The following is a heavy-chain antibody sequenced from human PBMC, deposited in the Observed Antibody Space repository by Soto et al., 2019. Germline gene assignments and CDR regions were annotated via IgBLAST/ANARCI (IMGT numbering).Heavy chain of an antibody. CDR1: GFSFNTYN. J-gene: IGHJ6*02. CDR2: ISGSGSDI. V-gene: IGHV3-21*01. D-gene: IGHD6-19*01. CDR3: ARDVPVAGKNDYAGRGG. Sequence: EVQVVESGGGLVKPGGSLRLSCAASGFSFNTYNMNWVRQAPGKGLEGVSSISGSGSDIFYADSVKGRFTITSDNARNSVYREMTSLRGEDTAVYYCARDVPVAGKNDYAGRGGWGQGTTVTVSS.